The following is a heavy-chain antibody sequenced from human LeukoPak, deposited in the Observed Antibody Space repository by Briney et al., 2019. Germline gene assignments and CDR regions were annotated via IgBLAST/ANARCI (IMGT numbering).Heavy chain of an antibody. J-gene: IGHJ4*02. Sequence: GGSLRLSCAASGFTFTSYGISWVRQAPGQGLEWMGWISAYNGNTNYAQKLQGRVTMTTDTSTSTAYMELRSLRSDDTAVYYCARTRSSLSDYWGQGTLVTVSS. CDR3: ARTRSSLSDY. V-gene: IGHV1-18*01. CDR2: ISAYNGNT. D-gene: IGHD3-16*01. CDR1: GFTFTSYG.